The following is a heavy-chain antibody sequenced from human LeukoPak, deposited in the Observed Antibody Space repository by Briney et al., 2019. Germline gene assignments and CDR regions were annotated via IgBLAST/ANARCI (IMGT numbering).Heavy chain of an antibody. CDR1: GYPFTDYY. J-gene: IGHJ4*02. V-gene: IGHV1-2*02. CDR2: TYPNTGDT. Sequence: GASVRVSCKASGYPFTDYYMHWIRQARGQGLEWMGWTYPNTGDTNYPQKFQGRVTMATDTSISTAYMDLSRLSSDDTAVYYCATLVRGSNSYYPYWGQGTLVTVSS. CDR3: ATLVRGSNSYYPY. D-gene: IGHD3-10*01.